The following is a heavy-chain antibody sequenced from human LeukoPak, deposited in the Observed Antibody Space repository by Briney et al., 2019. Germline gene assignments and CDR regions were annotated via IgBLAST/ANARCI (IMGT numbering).Heavy chain of an antibody. J-gene: IGHJ4*02. D-gene: IGHD2-2*01. CDR1: GFTFSSYA. CDR2: ISGSGGST. V-gene: IGHV3-23*01. CDR3: ATNQPQTYYFDY. Sequence: GGSLRLSCAASGFTFSSYAMSWVRQAPGKGLEWVSAISGSGGSTYYADSVKGRFTIFRDNSKNTLYLQMNSLRAEDTAVYYCATNQPQTYYFDYWGQGTLVTVSS.